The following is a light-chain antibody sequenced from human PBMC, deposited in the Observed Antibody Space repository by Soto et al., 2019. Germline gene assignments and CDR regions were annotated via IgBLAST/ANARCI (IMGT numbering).Light chain of an antibody. CDR2: EVS. Sequence: VMTQSPLSMSAPPGQPASIXXKSXQSLLDSNGKTYLYWYVQKSGQPPKLXXYEVSNRFSGVSERFSGSGAGTDFTLKISRVEAEDVGVYYCMQTIQVPSIAFGQGTRLEIK. CDR3: MQTIQVPSIA. J-gene: IGKJ5*01. V-gene: IGKV2D-29*01. CDR1: QSLLDSNGKTY.